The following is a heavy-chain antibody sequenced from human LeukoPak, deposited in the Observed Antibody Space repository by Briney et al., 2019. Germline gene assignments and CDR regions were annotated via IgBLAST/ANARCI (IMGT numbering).Heavy chain of an antibody. CDR1: GGSFSGYY. D-gene: IGHD5-12*01. V-gene: IGHV4-34*01. CDR3: ARGPFRGYSGYRVYYGMDV. J-gene: IGHJ6*02. Sequence: PSETQSLTCAVYGGSFSGYYWSWIRQPPGKGLEWIGEINHSGSTNYNPSLKSRVTISVDTSKNQFSLKLSSVTAADTAVYYCARGPFRGYSGYRVYYGMDVWGQGTTVTVSS. CDR2: INHSGST.